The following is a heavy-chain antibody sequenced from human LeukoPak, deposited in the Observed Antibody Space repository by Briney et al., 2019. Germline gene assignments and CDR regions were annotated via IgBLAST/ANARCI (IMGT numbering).Heavy chain of an antibody. CDR2: ISSSSSYI. CDR3: ARFRGAYPYYFDY. Sequence: GGSLRLSCAASGFTFSSYSMNWVRQAPGKGLEWVSSISSSSSYIYYADSVKVRFTISRDNARNSLYLQMNSLSAEDTAVYYCARFRGAYPYYFDYWGQGTLVTVS. V-gene: IGHV3-21*01. J-gene: IGHJ4*02. D-gene: IGHD3-16*01. CDR1: GFTFSSYS.